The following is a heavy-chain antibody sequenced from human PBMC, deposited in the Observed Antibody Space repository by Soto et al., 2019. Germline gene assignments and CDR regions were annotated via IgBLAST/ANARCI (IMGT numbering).Heavy chain of an antibody. D-gene: IGHD4-17*01. CDR2: IYYSGST. J-gene: IGHJ2*01. CDR3: ARVPRPMTTVTTTWYFDL. CDR1: GGSISSGDYY. V-gene: IGHV4-30-4*01. Sequence: QVQLQESGPGLVKPSQTLSLTCTVSGGSISSGDYYWSWIRQPPGKGLEWIGYIYYSGSTYYNPSLKRRVTISVDTSKNQFSLKLSSVTAADTAVYYCARVPRPMTTVTTTWYFDLWGRGTLVTVSS.